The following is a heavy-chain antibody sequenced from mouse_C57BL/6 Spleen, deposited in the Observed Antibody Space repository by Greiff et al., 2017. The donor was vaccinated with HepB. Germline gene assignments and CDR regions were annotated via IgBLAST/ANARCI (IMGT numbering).Heavy chain of an antibody. J-gene: IGHJ4*01. CDR3: ARYYYGSSRGFYAMDY. V-gene: IGHV1-81*01. D-gene: IGHD1-1*01. CDR2: IYPRSGNT. Sequence: QVQLQQPGAELARPGASVKLSCKASGYTFTSYGISWVKQRTGQGLEWIGEIYPRSGNTNYNEKFKGKATLTSNKSSSTAYMELSSLTSEDSAVYFCARYYYGSSRGFYAMDYWGQGTSVTVSS. CDR1: GYTFTSYG.